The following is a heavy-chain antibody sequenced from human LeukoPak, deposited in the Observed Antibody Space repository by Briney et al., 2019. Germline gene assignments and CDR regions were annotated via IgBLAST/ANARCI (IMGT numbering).Heavy chain of an antibody. Sequence: SQTLSLTCTVSGGSISSGDYYWSWIRQPPGKGLEWIGYIYYSGSTYYNPSLKSRVTMSVDTSKNQFSLKLSSVTAADTAVYYCAAGIAVPDAFDIWGQGTMVTVSS. J-gene: IGHJ3*02. D-gene: IGHD6-19*01. CDR2: IYYSGST. CDR3: AAGIAVPDAFDI. V-gene: IGHV4-30-4*08. CDR1: GGSISSGDYY.